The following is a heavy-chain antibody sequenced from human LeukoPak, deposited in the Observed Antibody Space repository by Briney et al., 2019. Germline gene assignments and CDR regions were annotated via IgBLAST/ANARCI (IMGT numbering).Heavy chain of an antibody. J-gene: IGHJ4*02. D-gene: IGHD5-18*01. CDR3: ARADTAMARSFDY. CDR1: GGSIGSHY. V-gene: IGHV4-59*11. Sequence: SETLSLTCTVSGGSIGSHYWSWIRQPPGKGLEWIGYIYYSGSTNYNPSLKRRVTISVDTSKNQVSLKLSSVTAADTAVYYCARADTAMARSFDYWGQGTLVTVSS. CDR2: IYYSGST.